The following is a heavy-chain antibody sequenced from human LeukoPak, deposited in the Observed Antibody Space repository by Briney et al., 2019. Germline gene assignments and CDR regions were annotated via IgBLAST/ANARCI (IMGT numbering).Heavy chain of an antibody. J-gene: IGHJ6*03. CDR3: AAAAYNSSSGGYYYYMDV. D-gene: IGHD6-6*01. CDR2: IVVGSGNT. V-gene: IGHV1-58*02. CDR1: GFTFTSSA. Sequence: GTSVKVSCKASGFTFTSSAMQWVRQARGQRLEWIGWIVVGSGNTNYAQKFQERVTITRDMSTSTAYMELSSLRSEDTAVYYCAAAAYNSSSGGYYYYMDVWGKGTTVTVSS.